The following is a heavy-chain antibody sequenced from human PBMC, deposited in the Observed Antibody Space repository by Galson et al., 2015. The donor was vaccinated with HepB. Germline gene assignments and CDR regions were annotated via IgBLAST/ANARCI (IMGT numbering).Heavy chain of an antibody. J-gene: IGHJ4*02. Sequence: SVKVSCKASGYTFTSYYMHWVRQAPGQGLEWMGIINPSGGSTSYAQKLQGRVTMTRDTSTSTVYMELSSLRSEDTAVYYCARSRGVPRANGYYFDYWGQGTLVTVSS. CDR2: INPSGGST. CDR1: GYTFTSYY. CDR3: ARSRGVPRANGYYFDY. D-gene: IGHD1-1*01. V-gene: IGHV1-46*04.